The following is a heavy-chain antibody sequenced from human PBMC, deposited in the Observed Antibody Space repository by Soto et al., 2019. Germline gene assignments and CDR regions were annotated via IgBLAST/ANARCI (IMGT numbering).Heavy chain of an antibody. CDR2: IIPIFGTA. CDR3: ARGGIVVVVAAKYNWFDP. Sequence: QVQLVQSGAEVKKPGSSVKVSCKASGGTFSSYAISWVRQAPGQGLEWMGGIIPIFGTANYAQKFQGRATITSDEATSTAYMEVSSLRSEDTAVYYCARGGIVVVVAAKYNWFDPWGQGTLVTVSS. J-gene: IGHJ5*02. V-gene: IGHV1-69*01. D-gene: IGHD2-15*01. CDR1: GGTFSSYA.